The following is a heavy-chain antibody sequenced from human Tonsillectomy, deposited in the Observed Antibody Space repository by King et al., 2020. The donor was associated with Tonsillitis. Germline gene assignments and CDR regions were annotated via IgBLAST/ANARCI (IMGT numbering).Heavy chain of an antibody. CDR3: ARDCSSSTCYFFDY. Sequence: VQLVESGGGLVQPGGSLRLSCAASGFTFSSYSMNWVRKAPGKGLEWVSYITSSSDTIYYADSVKGRFTVSRDNAKNSLYLQMNSLRAEDTAVYYCARDCSSSTCYFFDYWGQGTLVTVSS. CDR2: ITSSSDTI. J-gene: IGHJ4*02. V-gene: IGHV3-48*01. CDR1: GFTFSSYS. D-gene: IGHD2-2*01.